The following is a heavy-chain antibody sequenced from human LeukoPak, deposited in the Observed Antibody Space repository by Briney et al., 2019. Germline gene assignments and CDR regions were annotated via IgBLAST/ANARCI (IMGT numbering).Heavy chain of an antibody. Sequence: ASVKVSCKASGYTFTGYYMHWVRQAPGQGLEWMGWINPNSGGTNYAQKFQGRVTMTRDTSISTAYMELSRLRSDATAVYYCASAREYSGYGLDVDYWGQGTLVTVSS. V-gene: IGHV1-2*02. CDR3: ASAREYSGYGLDVDY. CDR2: INPNSGGT. CDR1: GYTFTGYY. J-gene: IGHJ4*02. D-gene: IGHD5-12*01.